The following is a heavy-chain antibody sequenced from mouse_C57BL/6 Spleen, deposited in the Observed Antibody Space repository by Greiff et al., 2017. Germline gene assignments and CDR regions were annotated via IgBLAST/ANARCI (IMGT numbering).Heavy chain of an antibody. D-gene: IGHD2-4*01. CDR3: ARAEDDYDAVMNGAY. CDR1: GYTFTSYG. CDR2: IYPRSGNT. J-gene: IGHJ3*01. V-gene: IGHV1-81*01. Sequence: QVQLKESGAELARPGASVKLSCKASGYTFTSYGISWVKQRTGQGLEWIGEIYPRSGNTYYNEKFKVKATMTADKSSSTAYMELRSLTSEDSAVYSCARAEDDYDAVMNGAYWGHVTLVTVAA.